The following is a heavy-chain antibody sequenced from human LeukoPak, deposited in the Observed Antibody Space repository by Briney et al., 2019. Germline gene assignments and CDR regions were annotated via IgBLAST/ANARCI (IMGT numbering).Heavy chain of an antibody. CDR2: IKQDGSEK. Sequence: PGGSLRLSCAASGFTFSSYWMSWVRQAPGKGLEWVANIKQDGSEKYYVDSVKGRFTISRDNAKNSLYLQMNSLRAEDTAVYYCARGGYSSGWYEGYWGQGTLVTVSS. D-gene: IGHD6-19*01. V-gene: IGHV3-7*01. CDR3: ARGGYSSGWYEGY. CDR1: GFTFSSYW. J-gene: IGHJ4*02.